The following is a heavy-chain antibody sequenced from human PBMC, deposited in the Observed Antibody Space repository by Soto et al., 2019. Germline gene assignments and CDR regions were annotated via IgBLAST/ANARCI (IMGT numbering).Heavy chain of an antibody. J-gene: IGHJ5*02. Sequence: SETLSLTCTVSGASISRYYWSWIRQSPGKGLEWIGYLYYTGSTNYNPSLKSRVTISVDTSKNQFSLKLSSVTAADTAVYYCARASGCSGDSCAFDPWGQGTLVTVSS. D-gene: IGHD2-15*01. CDR2: LYYTGST. V-gene: IGHV4-59*01. CDR1: GASISRYY. CDR3: ARASGCSGDSCAFDP.